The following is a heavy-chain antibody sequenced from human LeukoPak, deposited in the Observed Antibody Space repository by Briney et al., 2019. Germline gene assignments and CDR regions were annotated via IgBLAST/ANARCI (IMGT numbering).Heavy chain of an antibody. CDR2: INAGNGNT. D-gene: IGHD3-9*01. Sequence: ASVKVSCKASGYTFTSYAMHWVRQAPGQRLEWMGWINAGNGNTKYSQKFQGRVTITRDTSASTAYMELSSLRSEDTAVYYCARAPYYDILAGYYNWFDPWGQGTLVTVSS. J-gene: IGHJ5*02. CDR3: ARAPYYDILAGYYNWFDP. CDR1: GYTFTSYA. V-gene: IGHV1-3*01.